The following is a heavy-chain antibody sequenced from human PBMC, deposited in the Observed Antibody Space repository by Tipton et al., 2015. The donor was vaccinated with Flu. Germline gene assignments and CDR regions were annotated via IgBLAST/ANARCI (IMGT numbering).Heavy chain of an antibody. CDR3: ARGQVKQWPHRLAY. V-gene: IGHV1-8*01. Sequence: QMQLVQSGAEVKKPGASVKVACKASGYTFTDCDITWVRQASGQGLEWMGWMNPNSGNTGYAQKFQGRVTMTRNTSINTAFMELSSLRSEDTAVYYCARGQVKQWPHRLAYWGQGTLVTVSS. CDR1: GYTFTDCD. J-gene: IGHJ4*02. D-gene: IGHD6-19*01. CDR2: MNPNSGNT.